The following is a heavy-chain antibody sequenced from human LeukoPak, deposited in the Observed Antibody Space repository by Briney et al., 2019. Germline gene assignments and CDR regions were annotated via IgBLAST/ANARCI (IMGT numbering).Heavy chain of an antibody. CDR2: ISGSGSST. D-gene: IGHD1-26*01. J-gene: IGHJ4*02. CDR3: AKYPSYYVPFDY. CDR1: GFTFTTYA. V-gene: IGHV3-23*01. Sequence: GGSLRLSCAASGFTFTTYAMSWVRQAPGRGLEGVSTISGSGSSTYYADSVRGRFTISRDNSKNTLYLQMNSLRGEDTAVYYCAKYPSYYVPFDYWGQGTLVTVSS.